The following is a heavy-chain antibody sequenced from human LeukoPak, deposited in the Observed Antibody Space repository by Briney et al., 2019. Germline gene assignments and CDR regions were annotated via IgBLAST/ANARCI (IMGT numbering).Heavy chain of an antibody. Sequence: SETLSLTCTVSGGSISTYYWNWIRQPPGKGLEWIGYMYYSGSTNYNPSLKSRVTMSVDTSQNQFSLRLSSVTAADTAVYYCARGPSTSWPNWFDPWGQGTLVTVSS. CDR2: MYYSGST. D-gene: IGHD6-13*01. J-gene: IGHJ5*02. V-gene: IGHV4-59*12. CDR3: ARGPSTSWPNWFDP. CDR1: GGSISTYY.